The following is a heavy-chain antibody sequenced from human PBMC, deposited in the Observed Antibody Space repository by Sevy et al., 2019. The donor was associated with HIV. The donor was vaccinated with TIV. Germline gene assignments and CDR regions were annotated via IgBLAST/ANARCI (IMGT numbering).Heavy chain of an antibody. CDR2: IIPIFGTA. Sequence: SSVKVSCKASGGTFSSYAISWVRQAPGQGLEWMGGIIPIFGTANYAQKFQGRVTITADESTSTAYMELSSLRSEDTAVDYCAFTPPYYYDSSGEAPHWGQGTLVTVSS. V-gene: IGHV1-69*13. CDR1: GGTFSSYA. CDR3: AFTPPYYYDSSGEAPH. D-gene: IGHD3-22*01. J-gene: IGHJ4*02.